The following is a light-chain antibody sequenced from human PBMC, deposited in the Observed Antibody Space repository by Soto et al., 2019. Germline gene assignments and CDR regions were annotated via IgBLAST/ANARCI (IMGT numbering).Light chain of an antibody. CDR1: QSVRSW. V-gene: IGKV1-5*01. J-gene: IGKJ2*01. Sequence: IQLTQSPSILSASVGDRVTITCRASQSVRSWLAWYQQKPGKAPNLLIYYASNLASGVLSRCSGSGSGTAYPHSIISLQPEDFVAYCCHQYYCDSLYSFGQGTKLEIK. CDR2: YAS. CDR3: HQYYCDSLYS.